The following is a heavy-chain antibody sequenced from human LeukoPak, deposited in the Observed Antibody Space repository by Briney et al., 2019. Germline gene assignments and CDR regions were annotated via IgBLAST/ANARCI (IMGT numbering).Heavy chain of an antibody. CDR2: MYYSGST. D-gene: IGHD6-25*01. CDR1: GGSISSYY. J-gene: IGHJ5*02. CDR3: ARVVRLVAADWFDP. Sequence: SETLSLTCTVSGGSISSYYWSWIRQPPGKGLEWIGYMYYSGSTNYNPSLKSRVTISVDTSKNQFSLKLSPVTAADTAVYYCARVVRLVAADWFDPWGQGILVTVSS. V-gene: IGHV4-59*01.